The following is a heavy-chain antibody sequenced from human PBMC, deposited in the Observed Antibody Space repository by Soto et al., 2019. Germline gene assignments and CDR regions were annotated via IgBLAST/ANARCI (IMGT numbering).Heavy chain of an antibody. CDR2: TYYRSKWYN. J-gene: IGHJ6*02. V-gene: IGHV6-1*01. CDR1: GDSVSSNSAA. Sequence: SQTLSLTCAISGDSVSSNSAAWNWIRQSPSRGLEWLGRTYYRSKWYNDYAVSVKSRITINPDTSKNQFSLQLNSVTPEDTAVYYGAREGADSSSYYYYGMDVWGQGTTVTVSS. CDR3: AREGADSSSYYYYGMDV. D-gene: IGHD6-19*01.